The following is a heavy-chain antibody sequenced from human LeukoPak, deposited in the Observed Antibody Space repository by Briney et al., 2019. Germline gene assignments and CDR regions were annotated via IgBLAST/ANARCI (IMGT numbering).Heavy chain of an antibody. J-gene: IGHJ3*02. CDR3: ARQRRNGGIAASNAAFAI. CDR2: IYPSDSDT. V-gene: IGHV5-51*01. CDR1: GYSFTSYW. Sequence: GESLKISCKGSGYSFTSYWIGWVRQMPGKGLEGMGIIYPSDSDTRYSPSFQGQVTISADKSISTAYLQWSSLKASDTAMYYCARQRRNGGIAASNAAFAIWGQGTMVTVSS. D-gene: IGHD6-13*01.